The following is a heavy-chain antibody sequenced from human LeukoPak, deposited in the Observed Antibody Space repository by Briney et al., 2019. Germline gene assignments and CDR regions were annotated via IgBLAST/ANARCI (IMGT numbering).Heavy chain of an antibody. Sequence: SETLSLTRTVCVGSLRSYYWSGVRQPPAKEREGMGYIDTSGSTNYNPSLKSRVTISVDTSKKQFSLQLSSVTAADTAVYYCARQASGYLHAPFDYWGQGTLVTVSS. D-gene: IGHD3-3*01. CDR2: IDTSGST. CDR1: VGSLRSYY. J-gene: IGHJ4*02. CDR3: ARQASGYLHAPFDY. V-gene: IGHV4-4*09.